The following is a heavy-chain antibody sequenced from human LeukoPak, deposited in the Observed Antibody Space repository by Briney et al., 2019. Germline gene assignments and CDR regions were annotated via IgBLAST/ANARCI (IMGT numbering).Heavy chain of an antibody. CDR1: GFTFSSYA. D-gene: IGHD2-2*01. CDR2: ISGSGDNT. J-gene: IGHJ6*04. CDR3: AKKSCSSTSCYEDV. V-gene: IGHV3-23*01. Sequence: WGSLRLSCAASGFTFSSYAMSWVRQAPGKGLEWVSAISGSGDNTDYTDSVKGRFTISRDNSKNTLYLQMNSLRAEDTAVYYCAKKSCSSTSCYEDVWGKGTTVTVSS.